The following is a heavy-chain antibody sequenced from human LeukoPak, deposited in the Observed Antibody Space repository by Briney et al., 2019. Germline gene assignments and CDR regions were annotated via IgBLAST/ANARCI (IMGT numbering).Heavy chain of an antibody. CDR1: GYTLTDYY. V-gene: IGHV1-2*06. CDR2: INPNSGVT. D-gene: IGHD6-13*01. J-gene: IGHJ5*02. Sequence: ASVKVSCKASGYTLTDYYMHWVRQAPGQGLEWMGRINPNSGVTKYAERFQGRVTMTRDTSISTAYMELSRLRSDDAAVYYCARDPGIAAAGNSFDPWGQGTLVTVSS. CDR3: ARDPGIAAAGNSFDP.